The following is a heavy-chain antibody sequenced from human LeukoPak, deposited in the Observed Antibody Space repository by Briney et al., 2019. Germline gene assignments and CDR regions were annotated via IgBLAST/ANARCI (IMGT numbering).Heavy chain of an antibody. Sequence: TSETLSLTCTVSGGSISSYYWSWIRQPPGKGLEWIGYIYYSGSTNYNPSLKSRVTISVETSKNQFSLKLKSVTAADTAVHYCARGGYYGSGNDFRFDPWGQGTLVTVSS. CDR2: IYYSGST. V-gene: IGHV4-59*01. CDR1: GGSISSYY. D-gene: IGHD3-10*01. J-gene: IGHJ5*02. CDR3: ARGGYYGSGNDFRFDP.